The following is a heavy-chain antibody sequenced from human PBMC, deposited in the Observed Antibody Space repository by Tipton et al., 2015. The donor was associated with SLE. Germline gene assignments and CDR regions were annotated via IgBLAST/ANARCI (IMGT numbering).Heavy chain of an antibody. CDR2: INHSGST. D-gene: IGHD2-15*01. J-gene: IGHJ2*01. CDR1: GGSFSGYY. V-gene: IGHV4-34*01. CDR3: AGLYCSGGSCYSGWYFDL. Sequence: TLSLTCAVYGGSFSGYYWSWIRQPPGKGLEWIGEINHSGSTNYNPSLKSRVTISVDTSKNRFSLKLSSVTAADTAVYYCAGLYCSGGSCYSGWYFDLWGRGTLVTVSS.